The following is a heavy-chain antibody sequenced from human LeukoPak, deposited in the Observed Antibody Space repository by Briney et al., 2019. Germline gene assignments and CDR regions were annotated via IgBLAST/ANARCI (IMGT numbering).Heavy chain of an antibody. CDR3: ARETMRYCSSTSCYKGEFDY. D-gene: IGHD2-2*02. V-gene: IGHV1-69*13. CDR1: GGTFSSYA. Sequence: SVKVSCKASGGTFSSYAISWVRQAPGQGLEWMGGIIPIFGTANYAQKFQGRVTITADESTSTAYMELSSLRSEDTAVYYCARETMRYCSSTSCYKGEFDYWGQGILVTVSS. CDR2: IIPIFGTA. J-gene: IGHJ4*02.